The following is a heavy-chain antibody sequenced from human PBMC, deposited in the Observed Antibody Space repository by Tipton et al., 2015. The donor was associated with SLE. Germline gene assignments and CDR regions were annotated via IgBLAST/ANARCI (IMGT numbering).Heavy chain of an antibody. V-gene: IGHV4-4*07. D-gene: IGHD1-26*01. CDR3: ARGGGSYYDY. CDR2: VYSSGST. CDR1: GGSISGYY. Sequence: TLSLTCTVSGGSISGYYWSGIRQPAGKGLEWSGRVYSSGSTLYNPSIKSRITLSLDTSKNQFSLRVNSATAADTAVYYCARGGGSYYDYWGQGTLVTVSS. J-gene: IGHJ4*02.